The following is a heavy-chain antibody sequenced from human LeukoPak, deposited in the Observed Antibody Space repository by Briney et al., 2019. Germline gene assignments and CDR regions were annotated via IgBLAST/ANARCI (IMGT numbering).Heavy chain of an antibody. CDR1: GFTFSSYV. CDR2: LSGSGGGT. CDR3: AKDQWGTVLDAFDI. J-gene: IGHJ3*02. D-gene: IGHD3-16*01. Sequence: TGGSLRLSCAASGFTFSSYVMTWVRQGPGKGLEWVSSLSGSGGGTFYADSVKGRFTISRDDSKNTLYLQMNSLRAEDTAVYYCAKDQWGTVLDAFDIWGQGTMVTVSS. V-gene: IGHV3-23*01.